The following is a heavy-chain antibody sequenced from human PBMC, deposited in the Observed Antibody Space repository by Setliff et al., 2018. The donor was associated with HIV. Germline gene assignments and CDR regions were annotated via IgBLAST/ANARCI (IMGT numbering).Heavy chain of an antibody. V-gene: IGHV4-59*11. CDR3: ARDRGSSYYYYYMDV. Sequence: LSLTCTVSGGSISSHYWSWIRQPPGKGLEWIGYIYYSGSTNYNPSLKSRVTISVDTSKNQFSLKLSSVTAADTAVYYCARDRGSSYYYYYMDVWGKGTTVTVSS. CDR2: IYYSGST. CDR1: GGSISSHY. J-gene: IGHJ6*03. D-gene: IGHD6-6*01.